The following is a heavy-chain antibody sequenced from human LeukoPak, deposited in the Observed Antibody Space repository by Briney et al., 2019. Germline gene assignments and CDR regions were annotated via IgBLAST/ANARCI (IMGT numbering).Heavy chain of an antibody. CDR2: ISGSGGST. CDR1: GFTFSSYG. D-gene: IGHD3-22*01. CDR3: GKATSSGYYDYY. Sequence: PGGSLRLSCAASGFTFSSYGMSWVRQAPGKGLEWVSGISGSGGSTHYADSVKGRFTISRDDSKNTLYLQMNSLRAEDTAVYYCGKATSSGYYDYYWGQGSQVTVSS. J-gene: IGHJ4*02. V-gene: IGHV3-23*01.